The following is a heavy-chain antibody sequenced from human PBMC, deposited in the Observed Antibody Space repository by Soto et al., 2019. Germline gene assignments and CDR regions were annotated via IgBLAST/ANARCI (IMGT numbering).Heavy chain of an antibody. V-gene: IGHV3-30*18. D-gene: IGHD5-12*01. CDR2: ISYDGSNK. CDR1: GFTFSSYG. Sequence: GGSLRLSCAASGFTFSSYGMHWVRQAPGKGLEWVAVISYDGSNKYYADSVKGRFTISRDNSKNTLYLQMNSLRAEDTAVYYCAKGIYSGYDADAFDIWGQGTMVTVSS. J-gene: IGHJ3*02. CDR3: AKGIYSGYDADAFDI.